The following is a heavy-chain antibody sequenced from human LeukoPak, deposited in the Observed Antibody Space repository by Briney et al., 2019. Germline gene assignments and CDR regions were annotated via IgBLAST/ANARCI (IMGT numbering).Heavy chain of an antibody. CDR2: IIPIFGTA. Sequence: SVKVSCKASGGTFSSYAISWVRQAPGQGLEWMGGIIPIFGTANYAQKFQGRVTITADESTSTAYMELSSLRSEDTAVYYCAKGSPRTVISYYYGMDVWGQGTTVTVSS. CDR3: AKGSPRTVISYYYGMDV. V-gene: IGHV1-69*13. J-gene: IGHJ6*02. CDR1: GGTFSSYA. D-gene: IGHD2-8*02.